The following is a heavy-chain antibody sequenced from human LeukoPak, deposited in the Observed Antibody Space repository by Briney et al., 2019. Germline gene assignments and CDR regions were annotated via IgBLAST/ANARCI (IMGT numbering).Heavy chain of an antibody. CDR2: IYYSGST. Sequence: PSETLSLTCTVSGGSISSYYWSWIRQPPGKGLEWIGYIYYSGSTNYNPSLKSRVTISVDTSKNQFSLKLSSVTAADTAVYYCARDSGYSSTHYYYYYGMDVWGQGTTVTVSS. CDR3: ARDSGYSSTHYYYYYGMDV. CDR1: GGSISSYY. V-gene: IGHV4-59*12. J-gene: IGHJ6*02. D-gene: IGHD6-13*01.